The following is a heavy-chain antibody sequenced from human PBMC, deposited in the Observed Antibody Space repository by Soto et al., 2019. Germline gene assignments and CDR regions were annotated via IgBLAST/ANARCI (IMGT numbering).Heavy chain of an antibody. V-gene: IGHV1-46*03. D-gene: IGHD4-4*01. CDR3: ARDHHSNSYYFDS. J-gene: IGHJ4*02. Sequence: QVQLVQSGAEVKKPGASVKVSCKASGYTFTSYYMHWVRQAPGQGLEWMGIINPSGGSTSYAQKFHGRVTMTKDTSTSPVYMALSSLRSEDTPVYYCARDHHSNSYYFDSWGQGTLVTVSS. CDR2: INPSGGST. CDR1: GYTFTSYY.